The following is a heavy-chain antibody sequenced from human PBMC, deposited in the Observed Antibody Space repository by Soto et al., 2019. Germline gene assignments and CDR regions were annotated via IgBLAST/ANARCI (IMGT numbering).Heavy chain of an antibody. D-gene: IGHD3-10*01. Sequence: QVQLVQSGAEVKKPGSSVKVSCKSSGGTFSSYAISWVRQAPGQGLEWMGGIIPIFGTANYAQKFQGRVTITADESTRTAYMDLSSLRAEDTAVYYCARDGRFGELLHRGYGMDVWGQGTTVPVSS. J-gene: IGHJ6*02. CDR1: GGTFSSYA. CDR2: IIPIFGTA. V-gene: IGHV1-69*01. CDR3: ARDGRFGELLHRGYGMDV.